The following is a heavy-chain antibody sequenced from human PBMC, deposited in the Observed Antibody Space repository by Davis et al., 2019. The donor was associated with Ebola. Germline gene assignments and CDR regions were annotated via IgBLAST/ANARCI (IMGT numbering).Heavy chain of an antibody. CDR2: ISGSGGST. V-gene: IGHV3-23*01. Sequence: GGSLRLSCETSGFIFRNYVMSWVRQAPGKGLEWVSAISGSGGSTYYADSVKGRFTISRDNSKNTLYLQMNSLRAEDTAVYYCASMTTLFHSAWGQGTLVTVSS. J-gene: IGHJ4*02. CDR1: GFIFRNYV. CDR3: ASMTTLFHSA. D-gene: IGHD4-11*01.